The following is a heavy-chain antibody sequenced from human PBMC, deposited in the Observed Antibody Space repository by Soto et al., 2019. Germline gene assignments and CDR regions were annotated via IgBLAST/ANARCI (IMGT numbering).Heavy chain of an antibody. CDR2: ISAYNGNT. J-gene: IGHJ3*02. Sequence: ASVKVSCKASGYTFTSYGISWVRQAPGQGLEWMGWISAYNGNTSYAQKLQGRVTMTTDTSTSTAYMELRSLRSDDTAVYYCARDFDRDTVLMVYAISLGSYAFDIWGQGTMVTVSS. CDR3: ARDFDRDTVLMVYAISLGSYAFDI. V-gene: IGHV1-18*01. D-gene: IGHD2-8*01. CDR1: GYTFTSYG.